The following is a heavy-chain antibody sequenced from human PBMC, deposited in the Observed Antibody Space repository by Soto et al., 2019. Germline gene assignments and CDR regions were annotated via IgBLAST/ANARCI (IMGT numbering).Heavy chain of an antibody. CDR1: GFPFSSYA. J-gene: IGHJ6*02. V-gene: IGHV3-30-3*01. D-gene: IGHD3-22*01. CDR3: ARDQPSVDSSGYYYGFYGMDV. Sequence: PGGSLSLSCAASGFPFSSYAMHWVRQAPGKGLEWVAVISFDGINKYYADSVKGRFTISRDNSKNTLYLQMNSLRAEDTAVYYCARDQPSVDSSGYYYGFYGMDVWGQGTTVTVSS. CDR2: ISFDGINK.